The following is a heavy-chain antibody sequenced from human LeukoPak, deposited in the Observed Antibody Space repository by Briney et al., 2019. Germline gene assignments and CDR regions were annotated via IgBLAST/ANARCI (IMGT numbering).Heavy chain of an antibody. J-gene: IGHJ4*02. CDR3: ARPYYDSSAPPYDY. CDR1: GYTFTSYG. D-gene: IGHD3-22*01. CDR2: ISAYNGNT. Sequence: AASVKVSCKASGYTFTSYGISWVRQAPGQGLEWMGWISAYNGNTNYAQKLQGRVTMTTGTSTSTAYMELRSLRSDDTAVYYCARPYYDSSAPPYDYWGQGTLVTVSS. V-gene: IGHV1-18*01.